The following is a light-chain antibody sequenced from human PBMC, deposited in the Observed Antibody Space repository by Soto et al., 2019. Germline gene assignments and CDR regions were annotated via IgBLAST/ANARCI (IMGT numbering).Light chain of an antibody. CDR3: GTWDGSLSAVV. CDR1: SSNIGNEY. Sequence: QSVLTQPPSVSAAPGQKGTISCSGSSSNIGNEYVSWYQQLPGTAPKLLIYDNNQRPSGIPDRFSGSKSGTSATLGITGLQTGDEADYYCGTWDGSLSAVVFGGGTKLTVL. V-gene: IGLV1-51*01. J-gene: IGLJ2*01. CDR2: DNN.